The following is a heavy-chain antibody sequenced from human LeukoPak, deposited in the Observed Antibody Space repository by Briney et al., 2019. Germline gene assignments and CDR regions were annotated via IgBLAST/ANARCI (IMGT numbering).Heavy chain of an antibody. D-gene: IGHD1-26*01. CDR3: AKMEVGATSPYYYYGMDV. CDR1: GFTFSSYW. Sequence: PGGSLRLSCAASGFTFSSYWMHWVRQAPGKGLVWVSRINSDGSSTSYADSVKGRFTISRDNAKNTLYLQMNSLRAEDTAVYYCAKMEVGATSPYYYYGMDVWGQGTTVTVSS. V-gene: IGHV3-74*01. J-gene: IGHJ6*02. CDR2: INSDGSST.